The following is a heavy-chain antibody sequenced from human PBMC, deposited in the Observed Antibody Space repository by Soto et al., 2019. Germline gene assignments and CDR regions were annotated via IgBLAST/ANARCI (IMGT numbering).Heavy chain of an antibody. CDR2: ISYDGSNK. J-gene: IGHJ4*01. Sequence: GGSLRLSCAASGFTFSSYGMHWVRQAPGKGLDWVAVISYDGSNKYYADSVKGRFTISRDNSKNTLYLQMNSLRAEDTAVYYCAKDRAQSSGAGYDYDYWG. V-gene: IGHV3-30*18. CDR3: AKDRAQSSGAGYDYDY. CDR1: GFTFSSYG. D-gene: IGHD5-12*01.